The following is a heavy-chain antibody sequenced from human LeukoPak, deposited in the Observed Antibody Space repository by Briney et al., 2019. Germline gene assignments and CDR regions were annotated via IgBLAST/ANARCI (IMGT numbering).Heavy chain of an antibody. CDR1: GYTFTSYF. CDR2: INPSGGST. D-gene: IGHD3-22*01. Sequence: ASVKVSCMASGYTFTSYFMHWVRQAPGQGLEWMGIINPSGGSTSYAQKFQGRVTMTRDTSTSTVYMELSSLRSEDTAVYYCARDPYDSSGSYLERYGMDVWGQGTTVTVSS. V-gene: IGHV1-46*01. J-gene: IGHJ6*02. CDR3: ARDPYDSSGSYLERYGMDV.